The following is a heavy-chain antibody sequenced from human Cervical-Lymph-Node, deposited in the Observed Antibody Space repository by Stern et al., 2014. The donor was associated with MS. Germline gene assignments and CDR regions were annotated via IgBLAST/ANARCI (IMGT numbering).Heavy chain of an antibody. D-gene: IGHD5-24*01. CDR3: ARRNSRDGHNYFFDY. CDR1: GYTFTSHS. J-gene: IGHJ4*02. V-gene: IGHV1-18*01. CDR2: ISLYTGNT. Sequence: VQLVESGPEVKQPGASVRVACKASGYTFTSHSISWARQAPGHGLEWMGWISLYTGNTNYADSLQGRVSMTTDTSTATAYMELRSLKTDDTAVYYCARRNSRDGHNYFFDYWGQGTLLTVSS.